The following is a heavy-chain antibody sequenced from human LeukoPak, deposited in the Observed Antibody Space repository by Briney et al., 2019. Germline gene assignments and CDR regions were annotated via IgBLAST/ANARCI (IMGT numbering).Heavy chain of an antibody. D-gene: IGHD5-24*01. J-gene: IGHJ4*02. CDR1: GFTFSSYS. CDR3: ARGDSYSGFDY. Sequence: GGSLRLSCAASGFTFSSYSMNWVRQAPGKGLEWVSSISSSSSYIYYADSVKGRFTISRDNAKKSLYLHMKSLRAEDTAVYYCARGDSYSGFDYWGQGTQVTVSS. V-gene: IGHV3-21*01. CDR2: ISSSSSYI.